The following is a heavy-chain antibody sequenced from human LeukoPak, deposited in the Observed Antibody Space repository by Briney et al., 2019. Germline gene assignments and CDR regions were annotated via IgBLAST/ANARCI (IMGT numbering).Heavy chain of an antibody. CDR1: GFTFSSYG. CDR3: AKRGYYYDSSGYYYYFDY. J-gene: IGHJ4*02. CDR2: IRYDGSNK. Sequence: GGSLRLSCAASGFTFSSYGMHWVRQAPGKGLEWVAFIRYDGSNKYYADSVKGRFTISRDNSENTLYLQMNSLRAEDTAVYYCAKRGYYYDSSGYYYYFDYWGQGTLVTVSS. D-gene: IGHD3-22*01. V-gene: IGHV3-30*02.